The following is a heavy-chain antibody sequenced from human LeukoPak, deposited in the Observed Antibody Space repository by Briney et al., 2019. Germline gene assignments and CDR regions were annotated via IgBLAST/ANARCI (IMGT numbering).Heavy chain of an antibody. D-gene: IGHD2-15*01. J-gene: IGHJ4*02. CDR1: GGSISSSSYY. CDR3: ARSGLNRFDY. V-gene: IGHV4-39*07. Sequence: SETLSLTCTVSGGSISSSSYYWGWIRQPPGKGLEWIGSIYYSGSTYYKPSLKSRVTISVDTSKNQFSLKLSSMTAADTAVYYCARSGLNRFDYWGQGTLVTVSS. CDR2: IYYSGST.